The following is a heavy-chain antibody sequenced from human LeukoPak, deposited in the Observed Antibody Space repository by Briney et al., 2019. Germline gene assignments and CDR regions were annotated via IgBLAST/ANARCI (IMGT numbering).Heavy chain of an antibody. Sequence: SETLSLTCTVSGGSISSYYWSWIRQPPGKGLEWIGYIYYSGSTSYNPSLKSRVTISLDTSKNQFSLKLSSVTAADTAVYYCAGLHYSGSGTNDYWGQGTLVTVSS. J-gene: IGHJ4*02. CDR2: IYYSGST. V-gene: IGHV4-59*08. CDR3: AGLHYSGSGTNDY. CDR1: GGSISSYY. D-gene: IGHD3-10*01.